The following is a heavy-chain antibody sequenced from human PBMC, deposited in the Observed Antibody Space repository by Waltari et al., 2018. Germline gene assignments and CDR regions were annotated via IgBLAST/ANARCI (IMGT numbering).Heavy chain of an antibody. V-gene: IGHV3-30*18. CDR2: ISYDGSNK. D-gene: IGHD3-22*01. J-gene: IGHJ4*02. Sequence: QVQLVESGGGVVQPGRSLRLSCAASGFTFSSYGLHWVRQAPGKGLEWVAVISYDGSNKYYADSVKGRFTISRDNSKNTLYLQMNSLRAEDTAVYYCAKGGLYDSSGYYDYWGQGTLVTVSS. CDR3: AKGGLYDSSGYYDY. CDR1: GFTFSSYG.